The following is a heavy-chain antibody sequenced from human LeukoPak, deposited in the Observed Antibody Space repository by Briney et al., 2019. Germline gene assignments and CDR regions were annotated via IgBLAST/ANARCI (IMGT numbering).Heavy chain of an antibody. CDR1: GFTFSTYG. V-gene: IGHV3-30*02. J-gene: IGHJ4*02. CDR2: IRYDGSNK. Sequence: PGGSLRLSCAASGFTFSTYGMHWVRQAPGKGLEWVAFIRYDGSNKYYADSVKGRFTISRDNSKNTLYLQMNSLRAEDTAVYYCAKDGLYGDYTYYFDYWGQGTLVTVSS. D-gene: IGHD4-17*01. CDR3: AKDGLYGDYTYYFDY.